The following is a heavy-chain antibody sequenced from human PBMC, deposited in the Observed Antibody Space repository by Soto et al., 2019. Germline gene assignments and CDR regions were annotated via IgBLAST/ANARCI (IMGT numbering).Heavy chain of an antibody. CDR1: GFTFSNFG. CDR2: ITYDGRNK. CDR3: ASDLGRTVGAS. Sequence: GGSLRLSXVASGFTFSNFGVHWIRQAPGKGLEWVAVITYDGRNKYYADSVKGRFTISRDNPKNTLYLQMNGLRVDDTAFYYCASDLGRTVGASWGQGTLVTVSS. J-gene: IGHJ5*02. D-gene: IGHD1-26*01. V-gene: IGHV3-30*03.